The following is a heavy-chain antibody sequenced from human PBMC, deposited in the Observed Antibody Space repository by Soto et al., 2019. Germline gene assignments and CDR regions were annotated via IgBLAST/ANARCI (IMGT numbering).Heavy chain of an antibody. V-gene: IGHV3-9*01. D-gene: IGHD6-13*01. CDR3: AKDRGSSSWDPIFDF. CDR1: GFTFDDYA. J-gene: IGHJ4*02. CDR2: ISWNSAAI. Sequence: MQLVESGGGLIEPGRSLRLSCAASGFTFDDYAIHWVRQAPGKGLEWVSGISWNSAAIDYAVSVKGRCTIVRDNAMNSLYLQMNHLRPEDTAFYYCAKDRGSSSWDPIFDFWGQGILVTVSS.